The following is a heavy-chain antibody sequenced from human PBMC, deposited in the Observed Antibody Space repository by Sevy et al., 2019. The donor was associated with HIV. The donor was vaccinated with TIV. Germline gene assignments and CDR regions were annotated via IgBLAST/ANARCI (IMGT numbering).Heavy chain of an antibody. CDR2: IYSGGST. Sequence: GGSLRLSCAASGFNVNSNYMSWVRQAPGKGLEWVSVIYSGGSTYYAYSVKGRFIISRDNSKNTVYLQMNSLRAEDTAVYYCARERSGAYERYFYGMDVWGQGTTVTVSS. D-gene: IGHD6-19*01. J-gene: IGHJ6*02. V-gene: IGHV3-53*01. CDR1: GFNVNSNY. CDR3: ARERSGAYERYFYGMDV.